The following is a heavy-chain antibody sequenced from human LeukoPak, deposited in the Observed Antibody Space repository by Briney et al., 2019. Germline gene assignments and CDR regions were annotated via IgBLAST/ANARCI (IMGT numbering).Heavy chain of an antibody. CDR1: GFTFSSYT. Sequence: GGSLRLSCAASGFTFSSYTMTWVREAPGKGLEWVAVISYDGSNKYSADSVKGRFTISRDNSRNMLYLQMNSLRAEDTAVYYSTRDWNDLDYWGQGTLVTVSS. J-gene: IGHJ4*02. D-gene: IGHD1-1*01. V-gene: IGHV3-30*03. CDR2: ISYDGSNK. CDR3: TRDWNDLDY.